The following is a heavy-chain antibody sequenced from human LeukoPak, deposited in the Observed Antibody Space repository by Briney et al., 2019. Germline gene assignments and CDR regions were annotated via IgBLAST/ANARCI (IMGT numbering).Heavy chain of an antibody. CDR1: GFTVSSNY. V-gene: IGHV3-66*01. CDR2: IYSGGST. CDR3: ARGGVTRGYYYYGMDV. Sequence: GGSLGLSCAASGFTVSSNYMSWVRQAPGKGLEWVSVIYSGGSTYYADSVKGRFTISRDNSKNTLYLQMNSLRAEDTAVYYCARGGVTRGYYYYGMDVWGQGTSVTVSS. J-gene: IGHJ6*02. D-gene: IGHD2-21*02.